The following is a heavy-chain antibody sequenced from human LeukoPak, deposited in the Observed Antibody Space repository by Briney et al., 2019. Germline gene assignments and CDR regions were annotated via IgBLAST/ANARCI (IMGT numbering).Heavy chain of an antibody. V-gene: IGHV1-2*02. J-gene: IGHJ4*02. CDR2: INPNSGGT. CDR1: GYTFTGYH. CDR3: ARGGSYGYKAIDY. Sequence: ASVKVSCKASGYTFTGYHMHWVRQAPGQGLEWMGWINPNSGGTNYAQKFQGRVTMTRDTSISTAYMELSRLRSDDTAVYYCARGGSYGYKAIDYWGQGTLVTVSS. D-gene: IGHD5-18*01.